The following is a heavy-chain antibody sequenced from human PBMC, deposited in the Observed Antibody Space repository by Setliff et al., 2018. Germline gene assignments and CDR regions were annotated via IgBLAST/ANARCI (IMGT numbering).Heavy chain of an antibody. CDR3: ARDPGFLSGTWCLGD. D-gene: IGHD2-8*01. CDR1: DVSISDTTYY. V-gene: IGHV4-39*07. Sequence: PSETLSLTCTVSDVSISDTTYYWAWVRLPPGKGLEWIGTVSYFGASYSNPSLKSRLNISLDKSANRFSLNLASVTAADTALYYCARDPGFLSGTWCLGDWGQGIQVTVSS. CDR2: VSYFGAS. J-gene: IGHJ4*02.